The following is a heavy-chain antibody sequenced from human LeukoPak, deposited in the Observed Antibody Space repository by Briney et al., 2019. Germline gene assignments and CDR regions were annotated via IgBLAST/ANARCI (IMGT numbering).Heavy chain of an antibody. V-gene: IGHV3-23*01. J-gene: IGHJ6*02. CDR3: AKGDMVRGLIITPDYYYGMDV. Sequence: PGGSLRLSCAASGFTFSSYAMSWVRQAPGKGLEWVSAISGSGGSTYYADSVKGRFTISRDNSKNTLYLQMNSLRAEDTAVYYCAKGDMVRGLIITPDYYYGMDVWGQGTTVTVSS. CDR2: ISGSGGST. D-gene: IGHD3-10*01. CDR1: GFTFSSYA.